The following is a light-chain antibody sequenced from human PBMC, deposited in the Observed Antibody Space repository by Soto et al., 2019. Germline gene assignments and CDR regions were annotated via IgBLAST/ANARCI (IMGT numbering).Light chain of an antibody. V-gene: IGLV1-44*01. CDR2: SNN. CDR3: AAWDDSLNGPV. J-gene: IGLJ1*01. Sequence: QAVLTQPPSASGTPGQRVTISCSGSSSNIGSNTVNWYQQLPGTAPKLFIYSNNQRPSGVPDRFSGSKSGTSASLAISGLQSEDEADYYCAAWDDSLNGPVFGTGTKLTVL. CDR1: SSNIGSNT.